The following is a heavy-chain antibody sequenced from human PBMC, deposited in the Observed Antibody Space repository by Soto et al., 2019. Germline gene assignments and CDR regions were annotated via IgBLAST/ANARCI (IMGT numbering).Heavy chain of an antibody. CDR1: GFTFSNAW. D-gene: IGHD3-16*02. J-gene: IGHJ6*02. CDR2: IKSKTDGGTT. CDR3: TTGTKARDFYRYYYGMDV. Sequence: GGSLRLSCAASGFTFSNAWMNWVRQAPGKGLEWVGRIKSKTDGGTTDYAAPVKGRFTISREDSKNTLYLQMNSLKTEDTAVYYCTTGTKARDFYRYYYGMDVLGQGTTVTVSS. V-gene: IGHV3-15*07.